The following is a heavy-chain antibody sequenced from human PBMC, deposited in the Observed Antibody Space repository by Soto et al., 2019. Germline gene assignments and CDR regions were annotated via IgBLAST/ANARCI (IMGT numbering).Heavy chain of an antibody. Sequence: GGSLRLSCTASGFTFGDYAMSWIRQAPGKGLQWVGFSRSKDFGGTREYDASVKGRFTISRDDSKSIAYLQMNILITEDTAVYYCSRLSCTSTNCLYYSDNWGQGTWVTISS. V-gene: IGHV3-49*03. CDR3: SRLSCTSTNCLYYSDN. CDR2: SRSKDFGGTR. D-gene: IGHD2-2*01. J-gene: IGHJ4*02. CDR1: GFTFGDYA.